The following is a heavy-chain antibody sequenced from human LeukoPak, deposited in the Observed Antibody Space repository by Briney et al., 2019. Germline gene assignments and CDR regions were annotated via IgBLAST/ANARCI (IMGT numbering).Heavy chain of an antibody. CDR1: GFTFSNAW. J-gene: IGHJ4*02. Sequence: GGSLRLSCAASGFTFSNAWMSWVRQAPGKGLEWVGRIKSKTDGGTTDYAAPVKGRFTISRDDSKNTLYLQMNSLKTEDTAVYYCITFSMIVVVITDWGRGTLVTVSS. D-gene: IGHD3-22*01. V-gene: IGHV3-15*01. CDR3: ITFSMIVVVITD. CDR2: IKSKTDGGTT.